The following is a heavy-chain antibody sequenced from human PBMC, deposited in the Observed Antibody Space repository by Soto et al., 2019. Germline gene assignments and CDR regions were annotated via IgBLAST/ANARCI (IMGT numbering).Heavy chain of an antibody. V-gene: IGHV4-38-2*01. Sequence: PSETLSLTCGVSGYAINSGYYWGWIRQSPGKGLEWIGNMYHGGFSYYNPSLKGRVTISVDTWKNRFSLNLRSVTAADTAVYYCARTVVVVVRNVPDFFDYWGQGTLVTVSS. CDR2: MYHGGFS. J-gene: IGHJ4*02. CDR3: ARTVVVVVRNVPDFFDY. D-gene: IGHD2-15*01. CDR1: GYAINSGYY.